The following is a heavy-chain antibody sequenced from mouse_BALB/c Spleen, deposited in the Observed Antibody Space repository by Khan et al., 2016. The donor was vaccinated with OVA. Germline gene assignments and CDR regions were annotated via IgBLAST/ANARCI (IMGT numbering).Heavy chain of an antibody. CDR3: ARRGLDGRFAY. CDR2: IDPITGCT. V-gene: IGHV1-7*01. J-gene: IGHJ3*01. CDR1: GYTFTTYW. D-gene: IGHD2-3*01. Sequence: QVQLKQSGAELAKPGASVKISCKASGYTFTTYWMHWVIQRPGQSLEWIGYIDPITGCTTYNQKFKDKATLTTDKSSSTAYIQLSSLTSEDSAVYYCARRGLDGRFAYWGQGTLVTVSA.